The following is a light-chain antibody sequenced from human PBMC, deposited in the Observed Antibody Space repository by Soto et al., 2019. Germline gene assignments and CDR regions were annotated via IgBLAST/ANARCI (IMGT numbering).Light chain of an antibody. J-gene: IGLJ2*01. Sequence: QSVLTQPPSASGSPGQSVAISCTGTNSDIGNYNFVSWYHQHPGKAPKLMIYEVNKRPSGVPDRFSGSKSGNTASLTVSGLQPEDEADYYCSSYAGSNNVLFGGGTKLTVL. V-gene: IGLV2-8*01. CDR1: NSDIGNYNF. CDR2: EVN. CDR3: SSYAGSNNVL.